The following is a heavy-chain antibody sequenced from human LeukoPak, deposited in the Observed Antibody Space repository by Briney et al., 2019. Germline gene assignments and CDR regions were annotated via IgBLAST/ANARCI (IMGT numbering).Heavy chain of an antibody. Sequence: ASVKVSCKASGYTFTGYYMHWVRQAPGQGLEWMGWINPNSGGTNYAQTFQGRVTMTRDTSISTAYMELSRLRSDDTAVYYCARDLPHYDSSGYFPPGYYYYYMDVWGKGTTVTVSS. J-gene: IGHJ6*03. CDR2: INPNSGGT. D-gene: IGHD3-22*01. CDR3: ARDLPHYDSSGYFPPGYYYYYMDV. CDR1: GYTFTGYY. V-gene: IGHV1-2*02.